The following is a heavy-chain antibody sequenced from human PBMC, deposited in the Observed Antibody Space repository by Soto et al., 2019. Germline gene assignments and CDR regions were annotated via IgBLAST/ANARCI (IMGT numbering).Heavy chain of an antibody. V-gene: IGHV4-39*01. Sequence: SETLSLTCTVSGGSISSSSYYWGWIRQPPGKGLEWIGSIYYSGSTYYNPSLKSRVTISVDTSKNQFSLKLSSVTAADTAVYYCARNGADPQGGSTHFDYWDQGTPVTVSS. D-gene: IGHD2-8*01. CDR2: IYYSGST. J-gene: IGHJ4*02. CDR3: ARNGADPQGGSTHFDY. CDR1: GGSISSSSYY.